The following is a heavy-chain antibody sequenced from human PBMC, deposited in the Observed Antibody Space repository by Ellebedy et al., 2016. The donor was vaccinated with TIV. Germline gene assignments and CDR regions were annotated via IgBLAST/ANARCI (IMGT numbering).Heavy chain of an antibody. CDR2: TYYRSKWYN. D-gene: IGHD2-2*02. CDR3: ARGGGYCSSTSCYTDY. CDR1: GDSVSSNSAA. J-gene: IGHJ4*02. V-gene: IGHV6-1*01. Sequence: SQTLSLTXXIPGDSVSSNSAAWNWIRQSPSRGLEWLGRTYYRSKWYNDYAVSVKSRITINPDTSKNQFSLKLSSVTAADTAVYYCARGGGYCSSTSCYTDYWGQGTLVTVSS.